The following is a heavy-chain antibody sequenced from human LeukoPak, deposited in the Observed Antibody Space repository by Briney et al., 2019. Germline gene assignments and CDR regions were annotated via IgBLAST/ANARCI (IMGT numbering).Heavy chain of an antibody. CDR1: GFTFSSYE. V-gene: IGHV3-48*03. CDR2: ISSSGSTI. D-gene: IGHD4-17*01. CDR3: ARDPYYGDYVV. Sequence: GGSLRLSCAASGFTFSSYEMNWVRQAPGKGLEWVSYISSSGSTIYYADSVKGRFTISRDNAKNSLYLQMNSLRAEGTAVYYCARDPYYGDYVVWGQGTLVTVSS. J-gene: IGHJ4*02.